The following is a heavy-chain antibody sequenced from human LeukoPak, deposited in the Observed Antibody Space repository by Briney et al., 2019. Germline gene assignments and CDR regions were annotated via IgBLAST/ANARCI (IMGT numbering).Heavy chain of an antibody. V-gene: IGHV3-73*01. CDR2: IRSKAGSYAT. CDR1: GFTFSRSA. D-gene: IGHD4-17*01. CDR3: TGGTTVTTLDY. J-gene: IGHJ4*02. Sequence: PGVSLKLSCVASGFTFSRSAMHWVRQASGKGLEWVARIRSKAGSYATEYAASVKGRFTISREDSKNTAYLQMNSLKTEDTAVYYCTGGTTVTTLDYWGEGTLVTVSS.